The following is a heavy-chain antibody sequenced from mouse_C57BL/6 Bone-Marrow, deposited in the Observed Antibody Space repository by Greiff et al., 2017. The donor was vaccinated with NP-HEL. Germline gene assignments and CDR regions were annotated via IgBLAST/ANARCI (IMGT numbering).Heavy chain of an antibody. CDR3: ERHYYSNYFDY. CDR2: ISSGGSYT. D-gene: IGHD2-5*01. Sequence: EVKLVESGGDLVKPGGSLKLSCAASGFTFSSYGMSWVRQTPDKRLEWVATISSGGSYTYYPDSVKGRFTISRDNAKNTLYLQMSSLKYEDTAMYYCERHYYSNYFDYWGQGTTLTVSS. CDR1: GFTFSSYG. V-gene: IGHV5-6*01. J-gene: IGHJ2*01.